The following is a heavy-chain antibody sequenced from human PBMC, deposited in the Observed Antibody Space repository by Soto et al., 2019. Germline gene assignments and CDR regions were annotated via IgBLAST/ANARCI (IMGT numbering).Heavy chain of an antibody. D-gene: IGHD3-3*01. J-gene: IGHJ6*02. CDR3: ARDIRELRFLEWLGLLDV. Sequence: GGSLRLACAASGLTVSSYAMHWVRQTPGKGLEWVAVISYDGSNKYYADSVKGRFTISRGNSKNTLYLQMNSLRAEDTAVYYCARDIRELRFLEWLGLLDVWGQGTTVTVSS. CDR2: ISYDGSNK. CDR1: GLTVSSYA. V-gene: IGHV3-30-3*01.